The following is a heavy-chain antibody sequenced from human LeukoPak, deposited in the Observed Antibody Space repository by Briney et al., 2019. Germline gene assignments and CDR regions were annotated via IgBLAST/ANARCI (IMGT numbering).Heavy chain of an antibody. CDR2: ISYDGSNK. V-gene: IGHV3-30*18. CDR1: GFTFSSYG. CDR3: AKEGSGWYGDYYYMDV. D-gene: IGHD6-19*01. Sequence: GGSLRLSCAASGFTFSSYGMHWVRQAPGKGLEWVAVISYDGSNKYYADSVKGRFTISRDNSKNTLYLQMNSLRAEDTAVYYCAKEGSGWYGDYYYMDVWGKGTTVTVSS. J-gene: IGHJ6*03.